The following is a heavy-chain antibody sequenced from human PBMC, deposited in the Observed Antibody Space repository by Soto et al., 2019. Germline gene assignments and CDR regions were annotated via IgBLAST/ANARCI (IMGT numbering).Heavy chain of an antibody. D-gene: IGHD6-13*01. CDR3: AREYGNVGSSWYYFEY. J-gene: IGHJ4*02. V-gene: IGHV4-4*07. Sequence: QVQLQESGPGLVKPSETLSLTCTVSGGSISSYYWSWIRQPAGKGLEWIGRIYTSGSTNYNHSLKSRVTMSVDTSKNQFSLKLSSVTAADTAVYYCAREYGNVGSSWYYFEYWCQGTLVTVAS. CDR2: IYTSGST. CDR1: GGSISSYY.